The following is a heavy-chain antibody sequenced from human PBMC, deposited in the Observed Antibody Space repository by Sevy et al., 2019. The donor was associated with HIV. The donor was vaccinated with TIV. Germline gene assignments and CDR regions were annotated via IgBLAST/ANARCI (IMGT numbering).Heavy chain of an antibody. J-gene: IGHJ4*02. Sequence: GGSLRLSCAASGFAFSSYKMIWVRQAPGKGLEWVSSISSSSTYISYADSVKGRFTISRDNAENSLFLQMNSLRAEDTAVYYCASLYNGFDYWGQGTLVTVSS. D-gene: IGHD1-20*01. CDR1: GFAFSSYK. CDR2: ISSSSTYI. V-gene: IGHV3-21*01. CDR3: ASLYNGFDY.